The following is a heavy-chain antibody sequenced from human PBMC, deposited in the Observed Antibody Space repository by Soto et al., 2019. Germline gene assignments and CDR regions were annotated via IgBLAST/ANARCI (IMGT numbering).Heavy chain of an antibody. Sequence: EVQLVESGGGLVKPGGSLRLSCAASGFTFSSYSMNWVRQAPGKGLEWVSSISSSSSYIYYADSVNGRFTISRDNAKNSLYLQMNSLRAEDTAVYSCAREKQQLVLSGSEPYYYYGMDVWGEGTTVTVSS. D-gene: IGHD6-13*01. CDR1: GFTFSSYS. CDR3: AREKQQLVLSGSEPYYYYGMDV. V-gene: IGHV3-21*01. J-gene: IGHJ6*04. CDR2: ISSSSSYI.